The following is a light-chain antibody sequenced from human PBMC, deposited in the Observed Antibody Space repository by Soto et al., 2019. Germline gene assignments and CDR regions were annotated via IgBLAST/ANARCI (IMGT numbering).Light chain of an antibody. V-gene: IGLV2-8*01. J-gene: IGLJ1*01. CDR1: SSDVGGYNY. CDR2: EVS. Sequence: QSVLTQPPSASGSPGQSVTISCTGTSSDVGGYNYVSWYQQHPGKAPKLMIYEVSKRPSGVPDRFSGSKSGNTASLTVSGLQAEDEADYYCSSYEGSNIYVFRTGTQVTVL. CDR3: SSYEGSNIYV.